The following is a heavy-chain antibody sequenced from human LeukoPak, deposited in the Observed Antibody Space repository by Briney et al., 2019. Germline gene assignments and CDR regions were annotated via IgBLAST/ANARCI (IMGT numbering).Heavy chain of an antibody. D-gene: IGHD3-10*01. J-gene: IGHJ5*02. Sequence: SETLSLTCTVSGGSMSNYYWSWIRQFPGKGLEWIGYIYSSGSTNYNPSLKSRVTISIDTTKNQFSLKLSSVTAADTAVYYCARGSFSITMVRGVIISNWFDPWGQGTLVTVSS. V-gene: IGHV4-59*13. CDR3: ARGSFSITMVRGVIISNWFDP. CDR2: IYSSGST. CDR1: GGSMSNYY.